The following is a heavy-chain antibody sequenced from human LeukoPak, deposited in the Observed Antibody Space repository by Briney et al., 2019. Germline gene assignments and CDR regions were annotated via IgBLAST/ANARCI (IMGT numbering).Heavy chain of an antibody. J-gene: IGHJ6*03. CDR1: GFTFTTYG. D-gene: IGHD3-3*01. Sequence: GGSLRLSCAASGFTFTTYGVSWVRQAPGKGLDWVSVITSGGDTYYSASVKGGFTITRENSKNTLYLQMNSLRDEDTAVYYCAKDRGRTIFGVVIIPLSYYYYYMDVWGKGTTVTVSS. CDR2: ITSGGDT. CDR3: AKDRGRTIFGVVIIPLSYYYYYMDV. V-gene: IGHV3-23*01.